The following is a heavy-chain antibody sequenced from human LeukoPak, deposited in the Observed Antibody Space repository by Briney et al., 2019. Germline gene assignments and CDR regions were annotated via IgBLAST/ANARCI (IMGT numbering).Heavy chain of an antibody. J-gene: IGHJ4*02. Sequence: TGGSLRLSCAAPGFSFSSYWMHWVRQAPGKGLVWVSRINSDGITTNYADSVKGRFTISRDNAKNTLYLQMNSLRADGTAVYYCARTPYCSSTTCEDFDYWGQGTLVTVSS. CDR3: ARTPYCSSTTCEDFDY. CDR2: INSDGITT. V-gene: IGHV3-74*01. CDR1: GFSFSSYW. D-gene: IGHD2-2*01.